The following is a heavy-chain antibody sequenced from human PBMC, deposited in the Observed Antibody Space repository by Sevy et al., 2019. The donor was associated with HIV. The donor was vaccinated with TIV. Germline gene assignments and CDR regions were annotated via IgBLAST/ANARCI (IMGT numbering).Heavy chain of an antibody. CDR3: ARVFMGTDFWSGYSTFDY. J-gene: IGHJ4*02. CDR2: ISPYNGKT. D-gene: IGHD3-3*01. Sequence: ASVKVSCKASGYTFTSYGISWVRQAPGQGLEWMGWISPYNGKTNYAQKLQGRVTMTTDTSTSTAYMEVRSLRSDDTAVYYCARVFMGTDFWSGYSTFDYWGQGTLVTVSS. CDR1: GYTFTSYG. V-gene: IGHV1-18*01.